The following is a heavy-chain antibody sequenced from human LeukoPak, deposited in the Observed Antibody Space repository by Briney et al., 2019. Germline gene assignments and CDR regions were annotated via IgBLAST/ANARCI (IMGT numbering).Heavy chain of an antibody. CDR3: ANENWFDP. CDR1: GYTFTNFA. J-gene: IGHJ5*02. Sequence: GASVKVFCKASGYTFTNFAMNWVRQAPGQGLERMGWINTNTGNPTYAQGFTGRFVFSLDTSVSTACLQISSLKAEDTAVYYCANENWFDPWGQGTLVTVSS. V-gene: IGHV7-4-1*02. CDR2: INTNTGNP.